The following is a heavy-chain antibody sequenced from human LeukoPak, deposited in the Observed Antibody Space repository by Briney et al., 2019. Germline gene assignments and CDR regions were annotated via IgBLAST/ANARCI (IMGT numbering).Heavy chain of an antibody. Sequence: SVTVSCKASGYLFTNYGISWMRQAAGQGLEWMGWISAYNGDTNYAQKLQGRVTMTTDTSTSTAYMELRSLRSDDTALYYCARDQGILGPTGGDYWGQGTLVTVSA. CDR3: ARDQGILGPTGGDY. CDR2: ISAYNGDT. J-gene: IGHJ4*02. V-gene: IGHV1-18*01. CDR1: GYLFTNYG. D-gene: IGHD1-26*01.